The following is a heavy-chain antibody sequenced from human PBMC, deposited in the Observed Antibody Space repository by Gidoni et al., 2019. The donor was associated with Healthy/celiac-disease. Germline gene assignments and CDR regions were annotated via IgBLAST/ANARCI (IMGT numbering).Heavy chain of an antibody. CDR3: ARELLDDYSNYYYYYGMDV. V-gene: IGHV3-53*01. CDR1: GFTVSSNY. D-gene: IGHD4-4*01. CDR2: IYSGGGT. J-gene: IGHJ6*02. Sequence: EVQLVESGGGLIQPGGSLRLSCAASGFTVSSNYMSWVRQAPGKGLEWVSVIYSGGGTYYADSVKGRFTISRDNSKNTLNLQMNSLRAEDTAVYYCARELLDDYSNYYYYYGMDVWGQGTTVTVSS.